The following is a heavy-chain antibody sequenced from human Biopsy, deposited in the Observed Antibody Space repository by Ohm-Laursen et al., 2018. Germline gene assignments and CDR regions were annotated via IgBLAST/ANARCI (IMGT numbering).Heavy chain of an antibody. CDR2: ISWHSGSR. V-gene: IGHV3-9*01. CDR3: AKDVRVKVQLDGMDV. CDR1: GFTFDDYA. D-gene: IGHD1-1*01. J-gene: IGHJ6*02. Sequence: LRLSCAASGFTFDDYAMHWVRQAPGKGLEWVSGISWHSGSRGYADSVKGRFTISRDNAKKLLYLQMNSLRAEDTALYYCAKDVRVKVQLDGMDVWGQGTTVTVSS.